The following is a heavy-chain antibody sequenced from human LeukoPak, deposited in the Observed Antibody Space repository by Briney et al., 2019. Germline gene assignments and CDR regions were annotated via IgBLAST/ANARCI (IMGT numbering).Heavy chain of an antibody. CDR3: ARSYYGSGSYHSAPFFDF. Sequence: GGSVRLSCEATGFDFNSYWMLWVRQAPGKGLVWVSGIGSDGTTTTYADSVKGRFTISRDNAKNTVYLEMNSRRADDTAMYYCARSYYGSGSYHSAPFFDFWGLGTQVIVSS. J-gene: IGHJ4*01. D-gene: IGHD3-10*01. CDR2: IGSDGTTT. V-gene: IGHV3-74*03. CDR1: GFDFNSYW.